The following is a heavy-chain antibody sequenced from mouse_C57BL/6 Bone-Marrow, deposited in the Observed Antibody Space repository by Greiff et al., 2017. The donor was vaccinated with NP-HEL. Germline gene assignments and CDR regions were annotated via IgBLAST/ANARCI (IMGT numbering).Heavy chain of an antibody. J-gene: IGHJ2*01. CDR1: GYTFTDYE. CDR2: IDPETGGT. V-gene: IGHV1-15*01. Sequence: QVHVKQSGAELVRPGASVTLSCKASGYTFTDYEMHWVKQTPVHGLEWIGAIDPETGGTAYNQKFKGKAILTADNSSSTAYMELRSLTSEDSAVYYCTRDGSSDYWGQGTTLTVSS. D-gene: IGHD1-1*01. CDR3: TRDGSSDY.